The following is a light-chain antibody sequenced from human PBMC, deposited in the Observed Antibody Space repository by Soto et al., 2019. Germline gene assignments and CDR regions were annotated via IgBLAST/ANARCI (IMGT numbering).Light chain of an antibody. CDR1: RSLLHGSNNENY. V-gene: IGKV4-1*01. CDR2: WAS. Sequence: DIVMTQSPDSLAVSLGERATINCKSSRSLLHGSNNENYLAWYQQRPGQPPKLLFYWASTRQSGVPGRFSGSGSETDFTLTISSLRAEDVAVYYCQQYFGIPLTFGGGTKVEIK. J-gene: IGKJ4*01. CDR3: QQYFGIPLT.